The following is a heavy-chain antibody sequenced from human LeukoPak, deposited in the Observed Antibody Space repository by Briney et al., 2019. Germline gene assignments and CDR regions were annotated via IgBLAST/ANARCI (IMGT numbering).Heavy chain of an antibody. CDR2: INHSGST. V-gene: IGHV4-34*01. CDR1: GGSFSGNY. J-gene: IGHJ4*02. Sequence: KPSETLSLTCAVYGGSFSGNYWSWIRQPPGKGLEWIGEINHSGSTNYNPSLKSRVTISVDTSKNQISLTLTSVTAADTAVYYCATPDSSGYYYLYWGQGTLVTVSS. CDR3: ATPDSSGYYYLY. D-gene: IGHD3-22*01.